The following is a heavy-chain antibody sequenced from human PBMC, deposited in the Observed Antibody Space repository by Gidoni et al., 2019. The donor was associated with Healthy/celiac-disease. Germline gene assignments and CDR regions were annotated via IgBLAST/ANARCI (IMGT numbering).Heavy chain of an antibody. CDR1: GGSFSGYY. Sequence: QVQLQQWGAGLLKPSETLSLTCAVYGGSFSGYYWSWIRQPPGKGLEWIGEINHSGSTNSNPSLKSRVTISVDTSKNQFSLKPSSVTAADTAVYYCARGLNDSSGYYYFDYWGQGTLVTVSS. CDR2: INHSGST. CDR3: ARGLNDSSGYYYFDY. V-gene: IGHV4-34*01. D-gene: IGHD3-22*01. J-gene: IGHJ4*02.